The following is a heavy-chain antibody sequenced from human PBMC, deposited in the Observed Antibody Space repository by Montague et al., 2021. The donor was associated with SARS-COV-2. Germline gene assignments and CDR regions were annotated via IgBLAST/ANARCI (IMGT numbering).Heavy chain of an antibody. D-gene: IGHD3-16*02. V-gene: IGHV2-5*02. J-gene: IGHJ4*02. Sequence: PALVKPTQTLTLTCTVSGFSLNTNGMGVGWIRQPPGEAPAWLALIYWDDDKRYSPSLKTRLTITKDTSRNQVVLAMTNVDPGDTGTYFCARYTSRMYGSFDDWGQGALVSVSS. CDR3: ARYTSRMYGSFDD. CDR2: IYWDDDK. CDR1: GFSLNTNGMG.